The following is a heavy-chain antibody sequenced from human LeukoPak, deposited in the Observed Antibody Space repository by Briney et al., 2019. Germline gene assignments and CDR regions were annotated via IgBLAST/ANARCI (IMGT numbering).Heavy chain of an antibody. CDR2: IKQDGSEK. CDR3: ARDQRYCSSSSCPWEPFDY. CDR1: GFTFSSYW. V-gene: IGHV3-7*05. Sequence: GGSPRLSCAASGFTFSSYWMSWVRQAPGKRLEWVANIKQDGSEKYYVDSVKGRFTISRDNAKNSLYLQMNSLRAEDTAVYYCARDQRYCSSSSCPWEPFDYWGQGTLVTVSS. D-gene: IGHD2-2*01. J-gene: IGHJ4*02.